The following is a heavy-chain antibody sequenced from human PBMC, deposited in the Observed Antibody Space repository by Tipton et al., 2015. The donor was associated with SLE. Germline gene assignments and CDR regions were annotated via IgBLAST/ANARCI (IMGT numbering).Heavy chain of an antibody. CDR3: ARNLAAGTVWYFDL. Sequence: TLSLTCAVYGGSFSGYYWSWFRQPPGKGLEWIGEINQSGSATYNPSLKSRVTVSPDTSKTQFSLQLKSVTAADTAVYYCARNLAAGTVWYFDLWGRGTRVTVSS. J-gene: IGHJ2*01. CDR1: GGSFSGYY. CDR2: INQSGSA. D-gene: IGHD6-13*01. V-gene: IGHV4-34*01.